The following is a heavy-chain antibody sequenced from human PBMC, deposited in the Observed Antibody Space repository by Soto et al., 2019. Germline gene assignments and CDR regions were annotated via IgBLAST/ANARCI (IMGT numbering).Heavy chain of an antibody. CDR2: ISGSGGST. D-gene: IGHD3-22*01. J-gene: IGHJ4*02. Sequence: LRLSCAASGFTFSSYAMSWVRQAPGKGLEWVSAISGSGGSTYYADSVKGRFTISRDNSKNTLYLQMNNLRAEDTAVYYCAKLSVNMIVVVKLVQRWGQGTLVTVSS. V-gene: IGHV3-23*01. CDR3: AKLSVNMIVVVKLVQR. CDR1: GFTFSSYA.